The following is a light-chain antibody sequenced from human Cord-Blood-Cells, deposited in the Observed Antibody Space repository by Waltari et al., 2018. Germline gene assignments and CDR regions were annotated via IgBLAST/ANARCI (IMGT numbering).Light chain of an antibody. J-gene: IGLJ3*02. V-gene: IGLV1-40*01. CDR1: RSKIPAGYA. CDR3: QSYDSSLSGSV. CDR2: GNS. Sequence: QSVLTQPPSVSWAPGQRVTISCTGSRSKIPAGYALHWYQHLSGTAPKLPIYGNSNRPSGVPDRFSGSKSGTSASLAITGLQAEDEADYYCQSYDSSLSGSVFGGGTKLTVL.